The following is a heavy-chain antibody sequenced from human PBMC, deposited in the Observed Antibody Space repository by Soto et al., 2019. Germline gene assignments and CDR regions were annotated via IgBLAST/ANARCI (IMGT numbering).Heavy chain of an antibody. CDR2: IRGSGDST. Sequence: EVQLLESGGGLVQPGGSLRLSCALSGFTFSSYAMSWVRQAPGKGLEWVSAIRGSGDSTYYADSVKGRFTISRDNSKNTLYLQMNSLRAEDTAVYYCAKDRTYYYYGMDVWGQGTTVTVSS. V-gene: IGHV3-23*01. CDR3: AKDRTYYYYGMDV. J-gene: IGHJ6*02. D-gene: IGHD1-7*01. CDR1: GFTFSSYA.